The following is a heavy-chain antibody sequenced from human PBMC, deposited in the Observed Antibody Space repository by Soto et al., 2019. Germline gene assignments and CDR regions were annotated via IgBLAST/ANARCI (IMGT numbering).Heavy chain of an antibody. D-gene: IGHD5-18*01. Sequence: PVGALRLSCAASGFTVSSYSMNWVRQAPGKGLEWVSSISSSSSYIYYADSVKGRFTTSRDNAKNSLYLQMNSLRAEDTAVYYCARDRAPWIQDSDYWGQGTLVTVSS. CDR3: ARDRAPWIQDSDY. CDR1: GFTVSSYS. J-gene: IGHJ4*02. CDR2: ISSSSSYI. V-gene: IGHV3-21*01.